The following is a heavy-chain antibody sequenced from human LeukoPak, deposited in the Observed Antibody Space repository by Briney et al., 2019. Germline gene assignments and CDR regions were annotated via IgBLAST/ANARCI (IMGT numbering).Heavy chain of an antibody. J-gene: IGHJ6*02. CDR2: ISSSSSYI. CDR3: ARGQVGSSTYYYGMDV. CDR1: GFTFSSYS. Sequence: GGSLRLSCAASGFTFSSYSMNWVRQAPGKGLEWVSSISSSSSYIYYADSVKGRFTISRDNAKNSLYLQMNSLRAEDTAVYYCARGQVGSSTYYYGMDVWGQGTTVTVSS. V-gene: IGHV3-21*01. D-gene: IGHD2-2*01.